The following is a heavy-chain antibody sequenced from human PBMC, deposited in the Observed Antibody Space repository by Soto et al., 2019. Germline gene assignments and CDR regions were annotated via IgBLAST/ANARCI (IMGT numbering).Heavy chain of an antibody. J-gene: IGHJ4*02. Sequence: QAQLVESGGGVVQPVTSLRLSCAASGFTISTHGMHWVRQAPGKGMEWLANIWYDGSNKFYAESVKGRFSIAKDNSKNTLYLQMSSLRAEYTAVYYCAAETTWNFHFPYWGQETQVTVS. CDR3: AAETTWNFHFPY. CDR1: GFTISTHG. D-gene: IGHD1-7*01. V-gene: IGHV3-33*03. CDR2: IWYDGSNK.